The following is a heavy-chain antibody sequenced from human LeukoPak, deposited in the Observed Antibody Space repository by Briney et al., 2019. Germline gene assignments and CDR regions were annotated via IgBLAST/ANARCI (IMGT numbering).Heavy chain of an antibody. D-gene: IGHD3-10*01. CDR3: VRAVRRSFDI. CDR1: GFTFSSYW. V-gene: IGHV3-7*01. CDR2: IKEDGSEK. J-gene: IGHJ3*02. Sequence: PGGSLRLSCAASGFTFSSYWMTWVRQAPGKGPEWVANIKEDGSEKYCVDSVKGRFTVSRDNARKSLFLQMNNLRDEDAAVYYCVRAVRRSFDIWGQGTMVTVSS.